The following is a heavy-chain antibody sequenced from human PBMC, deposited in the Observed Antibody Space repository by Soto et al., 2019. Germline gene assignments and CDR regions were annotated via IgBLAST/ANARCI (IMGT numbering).Heavy chain of an antibody. CDR1: GYTFTSYY. CDR3: ARDGEQQLVLTGEPYDAFDI. J-gene: IGHJ3*02. D-gene: IGHD6-13*01. CDR2: INPSGGST. V-gene: IGHV1-46*01. Sequence: QVQLVQSGAEVKKPGASVKVSCKASGYTFTSYYMHWVRQAPGQGLEWMGIINPSGGSTSYAQKFQGRVTMTRDTSTSTVYMELSSLRSEDTAVYYCARDGEQQLVLTGEPYDAFDIWGQGTMVTVSS.